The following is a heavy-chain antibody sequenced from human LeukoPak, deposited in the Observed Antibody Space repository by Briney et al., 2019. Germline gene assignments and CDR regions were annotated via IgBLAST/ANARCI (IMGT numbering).Heavy chain of an antibody. D-gene: IGHD1-1*01. V-gene: IGHV4-34*01. CDR1: GGSFSGYS. CDR2: INHSGST. J-gene: IGHJ4*02. CDR3: ARYITGYSGNYFDY. Sequence: SETLSLTCAVYGGSFSGYSWSWIRQPPGKGLEWIGEINHSGSTNYNPSLKSRVIISVDTSKNQFSLKLSSVTAADTAVYYCARYITGYSGNYFDYWGQGTLVTVPS.